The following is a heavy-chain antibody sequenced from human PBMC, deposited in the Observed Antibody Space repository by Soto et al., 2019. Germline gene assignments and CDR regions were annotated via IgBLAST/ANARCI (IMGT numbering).Heavy chain of an antibody. V-gene: IGHV4-4*07. D-gene: IGHD3-22*01. CDR3: ARGGRDSFDI. CDR2: VYITGST. CDR1: GGSISTFY. J-gene: IGHJ3*02. Sequence: QVQLQESGPGLVKPSETLSLTCKVSGGSISTFYWIWVRQSAEKGLEWIGRVYITGSTNYHPSLNSRVTKSFDTSKNQFFITMRSVTAADTAVYYCARGGRDSFDIWGQGTRVTVSS.